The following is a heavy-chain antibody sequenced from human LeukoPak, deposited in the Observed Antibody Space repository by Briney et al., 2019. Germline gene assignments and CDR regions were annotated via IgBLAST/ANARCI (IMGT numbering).Heavy chain of an antibody. V-gene: IGHV4-31*03. J-gene: IGHJ4*02. CDR2: IYYSGST. CDR1: GGSISSGGYS. Sequence: SQTLSLTCIVSGGSISSGGYSWSWIRQHPGKGLEWIGYIYYSGSTYYNPSLKSRVTISVDTSKNQFSLKLSSVTAADTAVYYCARADYSNYVSYFDYWGQGTLVTVSS. CDR3: ARADYSNYVSYFDY. D-gene: IGHD4-4*01.